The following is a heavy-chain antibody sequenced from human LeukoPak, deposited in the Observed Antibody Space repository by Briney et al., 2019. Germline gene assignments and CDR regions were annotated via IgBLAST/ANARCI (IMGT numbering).Heavy chain of an antibody. CDR2: INPNSGGT. V-gene: IGHV1-2*02. CDR1: GYTFTGYY. Sequence: ASVKVSCKASGYTFTGYYMHWARQAPGQGLEWMGWINPNSGGTNYVQKFQGRVTMTRDTSISTAYMELSRLRSDDTAVYYCARAGSYKDFYYFDYWGQGTLVTVSS. D-gene: IGHD1-26*01. J-gene: IGHJ4*02. CDR3: ARAGSYKDFYYFDY.